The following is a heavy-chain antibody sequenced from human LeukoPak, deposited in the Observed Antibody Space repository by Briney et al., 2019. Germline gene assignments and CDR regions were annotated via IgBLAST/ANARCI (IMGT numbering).Heavy chain of an antibody. D-gene: IGHD6-19*01. Sequence: SVKVSCKASGGTFSSYAISWVRQAPGQGLEWMGGIIPILGTANYAQKFQGRVTITADESTSTAYMELSSLRSEDTAVYYCARGIASSSGAKQVFDYWGQGTLVTVSS. CDR1: GGTFSSYA. J-gene: IGHJ4*02. CDR2: IIPILGTA. CDR3: ARGIASSSGAKQVFDY. V-gene: IGHV1-69*13.